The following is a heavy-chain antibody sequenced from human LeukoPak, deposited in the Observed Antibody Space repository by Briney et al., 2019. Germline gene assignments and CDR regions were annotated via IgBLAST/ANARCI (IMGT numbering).Heavy chain of an antibody. Sequence: GGSLRLSRAASGFTFSSYDMHWVRQATGKGLEWVSAIGTAGDTYYPGSVKGRFTISRENAKNSLYLQMNSLRAGDTAVYYCARDGGYCTNGVCYAFDIWGQGTMVTVSS. CDR2: IGTAGDT. V-gene: IGHV3-13*01. J-gene: IGHJ3*02. CDR1: GFTFSSYD. D-gene: IGHD2-8*01. CDR3: ARDGGYCTNGVCYAFDI.